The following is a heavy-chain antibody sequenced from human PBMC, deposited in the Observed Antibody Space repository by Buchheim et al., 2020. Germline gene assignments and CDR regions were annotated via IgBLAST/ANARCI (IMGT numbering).Heavy chain of an antibody. CDR1: GGSISSGGYY. V-gene: IGHV4-31*03. Sequence: QVQLQESGPGLVKPSQTLSLTCTVSGGSISSGGYYWSWIRQHPGKGLEWIGYIYYSGSTYYNPSLKRRVTISVDTSKNQSSLKLSSVTAADTAVYYCARDRILRYFDWLLSSYGMDVWGQGTT. CDR2: IYYSGST. CDR3: ARDRILRYFDWLLSSYGMDV. J-gene: IGHJ6*02. D-gene: IGHD3-9*01.